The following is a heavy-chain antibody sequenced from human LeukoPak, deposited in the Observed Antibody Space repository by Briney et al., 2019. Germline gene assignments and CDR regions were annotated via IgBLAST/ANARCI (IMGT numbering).Heavy chain of an antibody. J-gene: IGHJ4*02. V-gene: IGHV3-23*01. CDR3: AKKPATIMSPFDI. CDR2: ISTTGGYT. Sequence: GGSLRLSCVGSGFSFSTYDMGWVRQTPGKGLEWVSAISTTGGYTEDADSVKGRFTISRDNSQNTLFLQMHSLRAEDTAVYYCAKKPATIMSPFDIWGQGTLVTVSP. CDR1: GFSFSTYD. D-gene: IGHD5-24*01.